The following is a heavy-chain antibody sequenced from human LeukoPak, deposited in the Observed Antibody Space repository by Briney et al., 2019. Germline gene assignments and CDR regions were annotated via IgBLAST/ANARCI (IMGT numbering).Heavy chain of an antibody. Sequence: SETLSLTCAVSGGSISSGGYSWSWIRQPPGKGLEWIGYIYHSGSTYYNPSLKSRVTISVDRSKNQFSLKLSSVTAADTAVYYCARAATIFGDYYYYYMDVWGKGTTVTVSS. V-gene: IGHV4-30-2*01. J-gene: IGHJ6*03. CDR3: ARAATIFGDYYYYYMDV. CDR2: IYHSGST. D-gene: IGHD3-3*01. CDR1: GGSISSGGYS.